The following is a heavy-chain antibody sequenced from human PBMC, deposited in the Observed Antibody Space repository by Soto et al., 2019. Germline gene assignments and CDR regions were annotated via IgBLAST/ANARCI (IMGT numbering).Heavy chain of an antibody. CDR1: NYTFSSYG. D-gene: IGHD6-19*01. CDR3: ARGWGSGRQYFFDF. CDR2: ISPYNGNT. Sequence: QVQLVQSATEVRRPGASVKVSCKASNYTFSSYGISWVRQAPGQGLEWMGWISPYNGNTDYAQKFQDRVTFTTDTSTSTAFIELRSLKSDDTAVYYCARGWGSGRQYFFDFWDQGTLVAVSS. V-gene: IGHV1-18*01. J-gene: IGHJ4*02.